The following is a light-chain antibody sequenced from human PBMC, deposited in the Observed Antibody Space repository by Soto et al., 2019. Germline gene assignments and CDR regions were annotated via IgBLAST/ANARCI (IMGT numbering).Light chain of an antibody. V-gene: IGKV3-20*01. Sequence: EIVLTHSPGTLSFSPGEGATLSCRASQSINSFLAWYQQRRGQAPRLLIHGASNRAAGIPDRFSGSESAPDSTLAMRGLEPEGFAVYYCQPYGGSPRTFGQGTKVEVK. CDR2: GAS. J-gene: IGKJ1*01. CDR1: QSINSF. CDR3: QPYGGSPRT.